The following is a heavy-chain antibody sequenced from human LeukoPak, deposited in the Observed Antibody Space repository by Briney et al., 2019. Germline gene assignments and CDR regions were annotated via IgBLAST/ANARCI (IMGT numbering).Heavy chain of an antibody. CDR1: GFTFSSYE. J-gene: IGHJ4*02. V-gene: IGHV3-48*03. Sequence: GGSLRLSCAASGFTFSSYEMNWVRQAPGKGLEWVSYISSSGSTIYYADSVKGRFTISRDNANNSLHLQMNSLRVEDTGIYFCARGSTFGGVISDFWGQGTLVTVSS. CDR2: ISSSGSTI. CDR3: ARGSTFGGVISDF. D-gene: IGHD3-16*02.